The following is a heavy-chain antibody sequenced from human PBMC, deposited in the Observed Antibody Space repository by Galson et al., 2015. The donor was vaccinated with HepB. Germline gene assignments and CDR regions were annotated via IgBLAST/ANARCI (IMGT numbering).Heavy chain of an antibody. CDR1: GGTFSSYA. CDR3: ARDPGRSGGVTGVGYYFDY. Sequence: SVKVSCKASGGTFSSYAISWVRQAPGQGLEWMGRIIPILGIANYAQKFQGRVTITADKSTSTAYMELSSLRSEDTAVYYCARDPGRSGGVTGVGYYFDYWGQGTLVTVSS. J-gene: IGHJ4*02. D-gene: IGHD3-16*01. CDR2: IIPILGIA. V-gene: IGHV1-69*04.